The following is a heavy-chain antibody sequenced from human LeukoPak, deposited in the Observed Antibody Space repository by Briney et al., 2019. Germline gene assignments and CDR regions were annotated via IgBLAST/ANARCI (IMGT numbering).Heavy chain of an antibody. CDR3: ARDQTTVSLRKYYYYYMDV. V-gene: IGHV3-53*01. J-gene: IGHJ6*03. CDR2: IYSGGST. D-gene: IGHD4-11*01. CDR1: GFTVRDNY. Sequence: GGSLRLSCAASGFTVRDNYMSWVRQAPGKGLEWVSVIYSGGSTYYADSVKGRFTISRDNSKKTLYLQMDSLRAEDTAVYYCARDQTTVSLRKYYYYYMDVWGKGTTVTVSS.